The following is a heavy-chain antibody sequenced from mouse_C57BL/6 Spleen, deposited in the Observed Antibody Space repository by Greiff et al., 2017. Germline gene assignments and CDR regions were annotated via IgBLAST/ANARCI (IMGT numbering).Heavy chain of an antibody. CDR1: GYTFTDYE. Sequence: VQRVESGAELVRPGASVTLSCKASGYTFTDYEMHWVKQTPVHGLEWIGAIDPETGGTAYNQKFKGKAILTADKSSSTAYMELRSLTSEDSAVYYCTDYYGSSPYYAMDYWGQGTSVTVSS. V-gene: IGHV1-15*01. CDR2: IDPETGGT. D-gene: IGHD1-1*01. J-gene: IGHJ4*01. CDR3: TDYYGSSPYYAMDY.